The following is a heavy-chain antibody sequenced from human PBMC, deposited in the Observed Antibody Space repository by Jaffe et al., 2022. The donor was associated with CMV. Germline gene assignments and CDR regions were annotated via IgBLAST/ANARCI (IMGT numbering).Heavy chain of an antibody. J-gene: IGHJ4*02. D-gene: IGHD6-19*01. CDR2: INPKTGAT. CDR3: ARQYNNGWYFD. Sequence: QAQLVQSGAEVRKPGASVKVSCQASGYTFINYYMHWVRQAPGQGFEWMGWINPKTGATKYAQKFQGRVTMTRDTSISTAYMELGSLRSDDTAVYYCARQYNNGWYFDWGQGTLVTVSS. V-gene: IGHV1-2*02. CDR1: GYTFINYY.